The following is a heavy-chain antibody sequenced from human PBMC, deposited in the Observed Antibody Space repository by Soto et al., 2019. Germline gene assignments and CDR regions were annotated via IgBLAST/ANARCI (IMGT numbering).Heavy chain of an antibody. CDR3: ASPDKYSSGHYPLDY. CDR1: GYNFTSYS. D-gene: IGHD6-19*01. CDR2: ISSSGGRT. Sequence: ASVKVSCKASGYNFTSYSMHWVRQAHGQGRQWMGIISSSGGRTSYAQKFQGRGTMTRETTRSRVYTELRSLRSEDTAVYHWASPDKYSSGHYPLDYWGQGTLVTVSS. J-gene: IGHJ4*02. V-gene: IGHV1-46*01.